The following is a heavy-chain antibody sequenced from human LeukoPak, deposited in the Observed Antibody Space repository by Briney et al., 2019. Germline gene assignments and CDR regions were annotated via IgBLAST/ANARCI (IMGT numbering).Heavy chain of an antibody. V-gene: IGHV3-23*01. CDR1: GFTFSSYA. Sequence: TGGSLRLSCAASGFTFSSYAMSWVRQAPGKGLEWVSAISGSGGSTYYADSVKGRFTISRDNTKNTLYLQMNSLRAEDTAVYYCAKGGALGWYFDLWGRGTLVTVSS. D-gene: IGHD3-16*01. CDR2: ISGSGGST. CDR3: AKGGALGWYFDL. J-gene: IGHJ2*01.